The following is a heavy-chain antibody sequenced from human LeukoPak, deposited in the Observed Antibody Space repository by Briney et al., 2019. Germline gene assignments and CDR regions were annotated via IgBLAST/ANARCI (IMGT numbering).Heavy chain of an antibody. CDR1: GSTFSDYY. V-gene: IGHV3-11*01. CDR2: ISSSGSTI. J-gene: IGHJ3*02. Sequence: GGSLRLSCAASGSTFSDYYMSWIRQAPGKGLGWVSYISSSGSTIYYADSVKGRFTISRDNAKNSLYLQMNSLRAEDTAVYYCARDRYSSGWYNPLDAFDIWGQGTMVTVSS. D-gene: IGHD6-19*01. CDR3: ARDRYSSGWYNPLDAFDI.